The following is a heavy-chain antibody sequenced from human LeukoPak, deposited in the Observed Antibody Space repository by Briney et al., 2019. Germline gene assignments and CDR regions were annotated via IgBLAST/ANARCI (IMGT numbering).Heavy chain of an antibody. CDR2: INHSGST. CDR1: GGSFSGYY. V-gene: IGHV4-34*01. Sequence: SETLSLTCAAYGGSFSGYYWSWIRQPPGKGLEWIGEINHSGSTNYNPSLKSRVTISVDTSKNQFSLKLSSVTAADTAVYYCASRFGDSSGNWFDPWGHGTLVTVSS. CDR3: ASRFGDSSGNWFDP. J-gene: IGHJ5*02. D-gene: IGHD3-10*01.